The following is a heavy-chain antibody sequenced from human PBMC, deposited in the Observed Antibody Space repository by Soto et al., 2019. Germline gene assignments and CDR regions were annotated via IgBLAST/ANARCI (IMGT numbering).Heavy chain of an antibody. J-gene: IGHJ5*02. CDR1: GFTFSDYY. V-gene: IGHV3-11*01. CDR3: ARVVWITGNNWFDP. Sequence: QVQLVESGGGLVKPGGSLRLSCAASGFTFSDYYMSWIRQAPGKGVEWVSYISSSGSTIYYEDSVKGRVTVSRDNAKNSLYLKMISLRAEDTALYYCARVVWITGNNWFDPWGQGTLVTVSS. D-gene: IGHD1-20*01. CDR2: ISSSGSTI.